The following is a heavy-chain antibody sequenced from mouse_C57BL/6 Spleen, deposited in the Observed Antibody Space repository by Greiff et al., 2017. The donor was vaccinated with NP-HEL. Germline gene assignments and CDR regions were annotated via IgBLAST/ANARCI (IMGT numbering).Heavy chain of an antibody. CDR2: ISNLAYSS. Sequence: EVKLVESGGGLVQPGGSLKLSCAASGFTFSDYGMAWVRQAPRKGPEWVAFISNLAYSSYYADTVTGRFTISRENAKNTLYLEMSSLRSEDTAMYYCARQGYYGSSPWFAYWGHGTLVTVSA. J-gene: IGHJ3*01. V-gene: IGHV5-15*01. D-gene: IGHD1-1*01. CDR3: ARQGYYGSSPWFAY. CDR1: GFTFSDYG.